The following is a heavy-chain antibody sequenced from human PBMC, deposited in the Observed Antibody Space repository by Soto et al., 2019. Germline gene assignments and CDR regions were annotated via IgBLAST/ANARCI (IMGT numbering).Heavy chain of an antibody. Sequence: ESVGGEVQPGRSLRLSCAASEFTFSSYAMHWVRQAPGKGLEWVAVITYDGSDKYYADSVKGRFTISRDNSKNTVYLQMNSLRAEDTAVYYCARESGYCSGGACYSQAFDIWGQGTMVTVSS. CDR3: ARESGYCSGGACYSQAFDI. D-gene: IGHD2-15*01. J-gene: IGHJ3*02. V-gene: IGHV3-30*04. CDR1: EFTFSSYA. CDR2: ITYDGSDK.